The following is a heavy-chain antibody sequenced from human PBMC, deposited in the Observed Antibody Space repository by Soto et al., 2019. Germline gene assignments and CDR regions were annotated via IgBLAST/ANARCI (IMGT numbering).Heavy chain of an antibody. Sequence: QVQLVESGGGVVQPGRSLRVSCAASGFTFSSYGIHWVRQAPGKGLEWVASIWFDGSNKDYADSVKGRFSISRDNSNSVDCLHSISLRDEDTVFYYCRKHDIVYLPGCSAQGGGARYFCDSCGQGTLVTVSP. CDR1: GFTFSSYG. D-gene: IGHD3-16*01. J-gene: IGHJ4*02. V-gene: IGHV3-33*06. CDR3: RKHDIVYLPGCSAQGGGARYFCDS. CDR2: IWFDGSNK.